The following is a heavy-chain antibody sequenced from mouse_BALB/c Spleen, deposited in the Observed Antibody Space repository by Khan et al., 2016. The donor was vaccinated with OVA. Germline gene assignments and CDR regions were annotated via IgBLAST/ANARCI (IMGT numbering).Heavy chain of an antibody. Sequence: QEVQSGPELKKPGETVKISCKASGYTFTNYGMNWVKQSPGKALKWMGWINTYTGEPTYADDFKGRFAFSLETSASTAYLQINKLKNEDTATYFCARPPYFSYTLDYWGQGTSVTVSS. V-gene: IGHV9-3-1*01. CDR3: ARPPYFSYTLDY. D-gene: IGHD2-10*01. CDR2: INTYTGEP. J-gene: IGHJ4*01. CDR1: GYTFTNYG.